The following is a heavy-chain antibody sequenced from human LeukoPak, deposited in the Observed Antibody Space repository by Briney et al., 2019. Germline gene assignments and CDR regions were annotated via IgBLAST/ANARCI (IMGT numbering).Heavy chain of an antibody. J-gene: IGHJ4*02. V-gene: IGHV3-74*01. CDR2: VKGDGSFT. D-gene: IGHD5-24*01. CDR3: VRDGDDYNFDY. CDR1: GFPFENTW. Sequence: GGPLNLPCPASGFPFENTWLNWARKPQERGPVWVSRVKGDGSFTDYADSVKGRFTISRDNAKNTLYLQMYSLRAEDTAAYYCVRDGDDYNFDYWGQGSLVTVSS.